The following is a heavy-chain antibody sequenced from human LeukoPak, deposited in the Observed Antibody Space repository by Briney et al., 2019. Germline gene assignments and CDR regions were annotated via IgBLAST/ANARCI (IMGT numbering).Heavy chain of an antibody. Sequence: ASVKVSCKASGYTFTGYGISWVRQAPGQGLEWMGWISAYNGNTNYAQKLQGRVTMTTDTSTSTAYMELRSLRSDDTAVYYCATDGYNHDAFDIWGQGTMVTVSS. CDR3: ATDGYNHDAFDI. CDR2: ISAYNGNT. V-gene: IGHV1-18*01. D-gene: IGHD5-24*01. J-gene: IGHJ3*02. CDR1: GYTFTGYG.